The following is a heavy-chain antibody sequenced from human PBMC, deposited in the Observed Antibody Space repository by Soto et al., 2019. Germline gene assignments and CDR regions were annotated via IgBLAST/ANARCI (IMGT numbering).Heavy chain of an antibody. V-gene: IGHV4-59*01. Sequence: QVQLQESGRGLVKPSETLSLTCSVSGDSIKKYYWSWIRQPPGKGLEWIAFIHYSGITNYNPSLRSRVTISVDTSKNQFSLNMSSMTAADTAVYYCATGGASSKWFATWGQGTLVTVSS. CDR2: IHYSGIT. CDR1: GDSIKKYY. J-gene: IGHJ5*02. CDR3: ATGGASSKWFAT.